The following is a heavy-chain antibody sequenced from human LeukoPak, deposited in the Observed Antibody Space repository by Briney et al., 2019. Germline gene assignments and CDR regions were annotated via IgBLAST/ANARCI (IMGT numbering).Heavy chain of an antibody. V-gene: IGHV1-46*01. CDR2: INLSGGST. CDR3: ARVRAAAHFDY. D-gene: IGHD2-2*01. J-gene: IGHJ4*02. CDR1: GYTFTSYY. Sequence: ASVKVSCKASGYTFTSYYMHWVRQAPGQGLEWMGIINLSGGSTSYAQKFQGRVTMTRDTSTSTVYMELSSLRSEDTAVYYCARVRAAAHFDYWGQGTLVTVSS.